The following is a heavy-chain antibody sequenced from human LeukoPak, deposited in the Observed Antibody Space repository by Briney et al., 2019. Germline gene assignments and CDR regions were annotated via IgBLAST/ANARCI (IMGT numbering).Heavy chain of an antibody. V-gene: IGHV1-58*01. CDR1: GFTFTSSA. J-gene: IGHJ6*02. CDR3: AADSRGVAAAGGQNYYYYGMDV. Sequence: SVKVSCKASGFTFTSSAVQWVRQARGQRLEWIGWIFVGSGNTNYAQKFQERVTITRDMSTSTAYMELSSLRSEDTAVYYCAADSRGVAAAGGQNYYYYGMDVWGQGTTVTVSS. CDR2: IFVGSGNT. D-gene: IGHD6-13*01.